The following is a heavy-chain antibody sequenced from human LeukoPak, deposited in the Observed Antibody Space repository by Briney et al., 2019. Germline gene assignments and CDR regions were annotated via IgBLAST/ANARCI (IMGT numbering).Heavy chain of an antibody. CDR1: GFTFSGYV. CDR3: ARRVYNSGWYIDY. J-gene: IGHJ4*02. CDR2: ISGSGGST. V-gene: IGHV3-23*01. D-gene: IGHD6-19*01. Sequence: GGSLRLSCAASGFTFSGYVMTWVRQPPGKGLQWVADISGSGGSTYYADSVKGRFTISRDNSKNTLYLQMNSLRVEDTAVYYCARRVYNSGWYIDYWGQGTLVTVSS.